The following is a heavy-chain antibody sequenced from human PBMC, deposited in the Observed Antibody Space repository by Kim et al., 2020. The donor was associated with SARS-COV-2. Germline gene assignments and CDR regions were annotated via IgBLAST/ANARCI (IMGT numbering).Heavy chain of an antibody. CDR3: AKATRGNYYYGMDV. V-gene: IGHV3-23*01. J-gene: IGHJ6*02. CDR2: ISGGGSST. D-gene: IGHD3-16*01. CDR1: GFTFPSYA. Sequence: GGSLRLSCAASGFTFPSYAMSWVRQAPGKGLEWVSVISGGGSSTYYADSVKGRFTISRDNSKNTLYLEMNSLRAEDTAIYYCAKATRGNYYYGMDVWGQGTTVTVSS.